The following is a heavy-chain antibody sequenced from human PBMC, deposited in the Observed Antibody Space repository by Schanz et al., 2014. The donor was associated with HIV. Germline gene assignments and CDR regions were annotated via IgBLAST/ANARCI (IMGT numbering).Heavy chain of an antibody. J-gene: IGHJ4*02. V-gene: IGHV1-18*04. CDR3: ARDGGSTGDYFDS. CDR1: GYPFPGYY. CDR2: ISAYNGNT. D-gene: IGHD7-27*01. Sequence: QVQLVQSGAEVKKPGASMRVSCKASGYPFPGYYIHWVRLAPGQGLEWLGWISAYNGNTNYAQNVQGRVTVTTDTSTSTAYMELRSLRSDDTAVFFCARDGGSTGDYFDSWGQGTLVTVSS.